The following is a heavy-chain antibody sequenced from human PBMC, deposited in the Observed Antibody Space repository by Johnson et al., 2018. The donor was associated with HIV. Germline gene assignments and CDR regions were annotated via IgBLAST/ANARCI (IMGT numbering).Heavy chain of an antibody. Sequence: QVQLVESGGGVVRPGRSLRLSCAASGFTFSNYPMHWVRQAPGKGLEWVAVISFDGSNKFYADSVKGRFTISSDNSKNTLYLQRNSLRAEDTAVYFCASGDDDGFWGQGTKVTVSS. CDR1: GFTFSNYP. D-gene: IGHD5-12*01. CDR2: ISFDGSNK. J-gene: IGHJ3*01. CDR3: ASGDDDGF. V-gene: IGHV3-30*14.